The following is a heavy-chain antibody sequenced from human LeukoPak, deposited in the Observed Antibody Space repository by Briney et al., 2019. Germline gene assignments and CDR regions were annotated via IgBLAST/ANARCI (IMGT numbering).Heavy chain of an antibody. CDR2: ISYDGNKK. J-gene: IGHJ3*02. V-gene: IGHV3-30-3*02. CDR1: GFTFSTYA. Sequence: SGRSLRLSCAASGFTFSTYAFHWVRQVPGKGPEWVALISYDGNKKDYADAVKGRFTISRDNSKNTLYLQMNSLRAEDTAVYYCAKIAVAGGNAFDIWGQGTMVTVSS. D-gene: IGHD6-19*01. CDR3: AKIAVAGGNAFDI.